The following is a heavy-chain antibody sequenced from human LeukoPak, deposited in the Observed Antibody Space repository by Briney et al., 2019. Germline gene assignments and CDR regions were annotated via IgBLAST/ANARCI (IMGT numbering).Heavy chain of an antibody. V-gene: IGHV3-48*02. CDR1: GFTLSSYN. J-gene: IGHJ6*02. CDR3: ASQVRAGGGMDV. D-gene: IGHD1-26*01. CDR2: ISGRSSGT. Sequence: QSGGSLRLSCAASGFTLSSYNMYWVRQAPGKGLEWVSYISGRSSGTYQRDSVKGRFTISRDSAKNSLYLQMYSLKDEDTAVYFCASQVRAGGGMDVWGQGTTVTVSS.